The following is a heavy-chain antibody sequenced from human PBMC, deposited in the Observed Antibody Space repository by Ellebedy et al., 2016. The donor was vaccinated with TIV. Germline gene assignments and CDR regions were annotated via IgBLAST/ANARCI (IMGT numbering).Heavy chain of an antibody. CDR3: TMRGVIRGEDV. Sequence: GESLKISXVASGFTFSNYAMSWVLQAPGKGLEWVSAISGSGDRTYYADSVKGRFTISRDNSKNSLYLQMNSLRDEDTAMYYCTMRGVIRGEDVWGQGTTVTVSS. CDR1: GFTFSNYA. J-gene: IGHJ6*02. V-gene: IGHV3-23*01. D-gene: IGHD2/OR15-2a*01. CDR2: ISGSGDRT.